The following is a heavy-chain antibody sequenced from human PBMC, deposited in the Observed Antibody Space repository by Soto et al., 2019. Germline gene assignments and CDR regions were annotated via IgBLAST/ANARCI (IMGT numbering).Heavy chain of an antibody. V-gene: IGHV4-31*03. Sequence: SETLSLTCTVSGASISSGGYYWSWIRQYPGKGLEWIGYIYYCGSTYYNPSLRSRFTMSLDTSENQFSLRLSSVTAADTAVYYCARGLPAYGGNFHFDYWGQGALVTSPQ. J-gene: IGHJ4*02. CDR1: GASISSGGYY. CDR3: ARGLPAYGGNFHFDY. CDR2: IYYCGST. D-gene: IGHD4-17*01.